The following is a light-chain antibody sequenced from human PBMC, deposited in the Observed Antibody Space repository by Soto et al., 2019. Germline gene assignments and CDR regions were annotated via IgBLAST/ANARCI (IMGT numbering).Light chain of an antibody. J-gene: IGKJ4*01. V-gene: IGKV3-20*01. CDR3: QQYSSSPLT. CDR1: QTVSSSY. CDR2: HSS. Sequence: EIVLTQSPGTLSLSPGERATLSCRASQTVSSSYLAWYQRKPGQAPRLLIYHSSSRATGIPDRFSGSGSGTDFTIQTSRLEPEDFAVYYCQQYSSSPLTFGGGTKVDIK.